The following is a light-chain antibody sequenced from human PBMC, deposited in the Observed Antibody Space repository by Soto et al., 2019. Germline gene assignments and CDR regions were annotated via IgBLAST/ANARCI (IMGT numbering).Light chain of an antibody. J-gene: IGKJ3*01. CDR3: QQTLNAPFT. V-gene: IGKV1-39*01. CDR2: TAS. CDR1: QSIDTY. Sequence: DIQLTQSPSSLSASVGDIITITCRASQSIDTYLNWYQQHPGEPPKLLIYTASTLQGGVPSRFTGSGSGTDFTLTISSLQPEDFATYLCQQTLNAPFTFGPGTKVGIK.